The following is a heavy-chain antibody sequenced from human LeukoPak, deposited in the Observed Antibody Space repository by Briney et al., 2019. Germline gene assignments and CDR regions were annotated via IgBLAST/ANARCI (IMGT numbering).Heavy chain of an antibody. Sequence: ASVKVSCKASVYTFTGYYMHWVRQAPGQGLEWMGRINPNSGDTNYAQEFQGRVTMTRDTSISTAYMELSRLRSDDTAVYYCAREKGMMVRGIIAYWGQGTLVTVSS. D-gene: IGHD3-10*01. V-gene: IGHV1-2*06. CDR1: VYTFTGYY. CDR3: AREKGMMVRGIIAY. CDR2: INPNSGDT. J-gene: IGHJ4*02.